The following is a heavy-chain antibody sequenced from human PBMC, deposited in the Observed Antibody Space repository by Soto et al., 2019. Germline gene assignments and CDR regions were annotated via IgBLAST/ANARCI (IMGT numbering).Heavy chain of an antibody. V-gene: IGHV3-74*01. CDR1: GFTFSSYW. D-gene: IGHD2-21*02. CDR2: INSAGSST. CDR3: ARDGACVGGWHYPYAFDI. Sequence: EVQLVESGGVLVQPGGSLRLSCAASGFTFSSYWMHWVRQAPGKGLVWVSRINSAGSSTSYADSVKGLFTISRDNAKNTLYLQMNSLGDEDTAVYYCARDGACVGGWHYPYAFDIWGQGTMVTVSS. J-gene: IGHJ3*02.